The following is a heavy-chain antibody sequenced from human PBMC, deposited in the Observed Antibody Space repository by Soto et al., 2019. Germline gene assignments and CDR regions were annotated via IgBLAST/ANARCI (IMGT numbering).Heavy chain of an antibody. Sequence: EVQLVESGGGLVKPGGSLRISCAASGFTFSSYSMNWVRQAPGKGLEWVSSISSSSSYIYYADSVKGRFTISRDNAKNSLYLQMNSLRAEDTAVYYCARKLGSYSDYWGQGTLVTVSS. CDR3: ARKLGSYSDY. J-gene: IGHJ4*02. CDR2: ISSSSSYI. D-gene: IGHD1-26*01. V-gene: IGHV3-21*01. CDR1: GFTFSSYS.